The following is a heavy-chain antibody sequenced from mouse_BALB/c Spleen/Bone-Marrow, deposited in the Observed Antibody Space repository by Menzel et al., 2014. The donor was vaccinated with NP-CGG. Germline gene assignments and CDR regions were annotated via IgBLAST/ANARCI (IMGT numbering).Heavy chain of an antibody. CDR2: SRNKANDYTT. CDR1: GFTFSDFY. V-gene: IGHV7-1*02. CDR3: ARDYYGSSYWYFDV. Sequence: EVKLVDSGGGLVQPGGSLRLSCATSGFTFSDFYMEWVRQPPGKRLEWIAASRNKANDYTTEYSASVKGRFIVSRDTSQSILYLQMNALRAEDTAIYYCARDYYGSSYWYFDVWGAGTTVTVSP. D-gene: IGHD1-1*01. J-gene: IGHJ1*01.